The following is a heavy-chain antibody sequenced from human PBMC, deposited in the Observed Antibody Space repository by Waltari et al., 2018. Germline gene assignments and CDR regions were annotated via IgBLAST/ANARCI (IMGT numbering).Heavy chain of an antibody. J-gene: IGHJ4*02. CDR2: INHSGSS. Sequence: QVPLHQWGAGLLKPSETLSLTCAVHGGSFPDYYWGWIRQPPGKGLEWIGHINHSGSSGYNSSLKGRVTISLDTSNKQFSLKLTSVTAADTAVYYCTRGVNFRGWREDSWGQGTLVTVSS. D-gene: IGHD2-15*01. CDR3: TRGVNFRGWREDS. V-gene: IGHV4-34*01. CDR1: GGSFPDYY.